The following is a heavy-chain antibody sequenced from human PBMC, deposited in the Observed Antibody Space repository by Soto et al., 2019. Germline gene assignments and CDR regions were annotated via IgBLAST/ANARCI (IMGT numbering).Heavy chain of an antibody. CDR1: GGSFSGFC. J-gene: IGHJ6*02. CDR2: INHSGTT. CDR3: ARADRTLVTSYGLDV. Sequence: LSLTCAVSGGSFSGFCWTWIRQPPGEGLEWIGEINHSGTTNFNPSLRSRLTISLDSSKKHFSLKLTSMTAADAAVYYCARADRTLVTSYGLDVWGQGTTVTVSS. D-gene: IGHD2-21*02. V-gene: IGHV4-34*01.